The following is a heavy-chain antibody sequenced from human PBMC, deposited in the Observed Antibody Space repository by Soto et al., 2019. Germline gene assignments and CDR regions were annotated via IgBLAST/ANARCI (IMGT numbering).Heavy chain of an antibody. CDR1: GGTFSSYS. CDR2: IIPIFGTA. Sequence: SVKASCKASGGTFSSYSISWVRQAPGQGLEWMGGIIPIFGTANYAQKFQGRVTITADESTSTAYMELSSLRSEDTAVYYCARVGYDSSGSPTKNYHYYYGMDVWGQGTTVTVSS. J-gene: IGHJ6*02. V-gene: IGHV1-69*13. D-gene: IGHD3-22*01. CDR3: ARVGYDSSGSPTKNYHYYYGMDV.